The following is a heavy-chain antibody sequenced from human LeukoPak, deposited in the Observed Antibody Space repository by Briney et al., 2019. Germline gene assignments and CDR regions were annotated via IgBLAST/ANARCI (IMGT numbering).Heavy chain of an antibody. J-gene: IGHJ2*01. CDR1: GFTFINAW. CDR3: ARYGSGYSYGSWYFDL. CDR2: IKSKTDGGTT. V-gene: IGHV3-15*01. D-gene: IGHD5-18*01. Sequence: PGGSLRLSCAASGFTFINAWMSWVRQAPGKGLEWVGRIKSKTDGGTTDYAAPVKGRFTISRDVSKNTLYLQMGSLRAEDMAVYYCARYGSGYSYGSWYFDLWGRGTLVTVSS.